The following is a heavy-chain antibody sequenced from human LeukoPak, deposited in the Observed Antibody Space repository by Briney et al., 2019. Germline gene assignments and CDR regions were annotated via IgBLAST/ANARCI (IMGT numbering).Heavy chain of an antibody. V-gene: IGHV3-33*01. Sequence: GRSLRLSCAASGFTFSSYGMHWVRQAQDNGLEWVAVIWYDGSNKYYADSVKGQFTISRDNSKNTLYLQMNSLRAEDTAVYYCARDGTVVVTAIRGPDPPVAFDYWGQGTLVTVSS. CDR1: GFTFSSYG. J-gene: IGHJ4*02. CDR2: IWYDGSNK. D-gene: IGHD2-21*02. CDR3: ARDGTVVVTAIRGPDPPVAFDY.